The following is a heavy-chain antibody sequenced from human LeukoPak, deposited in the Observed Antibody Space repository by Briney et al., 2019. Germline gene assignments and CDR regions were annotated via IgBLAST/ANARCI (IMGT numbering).Heavy chain of an antibody. J-gene: IGHJ4*02. CDR2: INHSGST. CDR3: ARHQYCSSTSCYPDF. CDR1: GGSFSGYY. Sequence: SETLSLTCAVYGGSFSGYYWSWIRQPPGKGLEWIGEINHSGSTNYNPSLKSRVTISVDTSKNQFSLKLSSVTAADTAVYYCARHQYCSSTSCYPDFWGQGTLVTVSS. D-gene: IGHD2-2*01. V-gene: IGHV4-34*01.